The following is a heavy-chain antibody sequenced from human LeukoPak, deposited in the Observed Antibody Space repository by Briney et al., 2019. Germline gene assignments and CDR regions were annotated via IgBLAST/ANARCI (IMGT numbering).Heavy chain of an antibody. CDR3: ARVDAQEWYFDL. CDR2: ITNDGGST. Sequence: GGSLRLSCAASGLTFSSHWMHWVRQAPGKGLVWVSRITNDGGSTTYADSVKGRFTISRDNAKNMLYLQVNSLRAEDTAVYYCARVDAQEWYFDLWGRGTLVTVSS. J-gene: IGHJ2*01. D-gene: IGHD2-2*01. CDR1: GLTFSSHW. V-gene: IGHV3-74*01.